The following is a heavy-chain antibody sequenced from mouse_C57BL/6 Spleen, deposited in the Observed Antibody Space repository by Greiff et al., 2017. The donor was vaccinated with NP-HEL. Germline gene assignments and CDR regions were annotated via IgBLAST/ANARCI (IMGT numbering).Heavy chain of an antibody. Sequence: QVQLKQPGAELVRPGSSVKLSCKASGYTFTSYWMHWVKQRPIQGLEWIGNIDPSDSETHYNQKFKDKATLTVDKSSSTAYMQLSSLTSEDSAVYYCARWDYDGYYWGQGTTLTVSS. V-gene: IGHV1-52*01. CDR1: GYTFTSYW. J-gene: IGHJ2*01. CDR2: IDPSDSET. CDR3: ARWDYDGYY. D-gene: IGHD2-3*01.